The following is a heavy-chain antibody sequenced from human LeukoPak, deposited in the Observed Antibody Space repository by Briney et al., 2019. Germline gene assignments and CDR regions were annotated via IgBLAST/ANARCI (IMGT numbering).Heavy chain of an antibody. CDR2: IYYSGSV. CDR1: GGSISSYY. Sequence: SETLSLTCTVSGGSISSYYWSWIRQPPGKGLEGIGYIYYSGSVDYNPSLTSRVTISVDTSNNQFSLKLSSVTAADSALYYCAREYCSSTNCYFDYWGQGTLVTVSS. D-gene: IGHD2-2*01. CDR3: AREYCSSTNCYFDY. V-gene: IGHV4-59*01. J-gene: IGHJ4*02.